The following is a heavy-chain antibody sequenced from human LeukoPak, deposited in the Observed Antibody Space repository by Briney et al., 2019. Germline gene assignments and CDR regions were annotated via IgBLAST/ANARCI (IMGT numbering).Heavy chain of an antibody. V-gene: IGHV4-61*02. Sequence: SETLSLTCTVSGGSISSGSYYWSWIRQPAGKGLEWIGRTYTSGSTNYNPSLKSRATISVDTSKNQFSLKLSSVTAADTAVYYCASGYRFVWDYWGQGTLVTVSS. CDR1: GGSISSGSYY. J-gene: IGHJ4*02. CDR2: TYTSGST. CDR3: ASGYRFVWDY. D-gene: IGHD3-16*01.